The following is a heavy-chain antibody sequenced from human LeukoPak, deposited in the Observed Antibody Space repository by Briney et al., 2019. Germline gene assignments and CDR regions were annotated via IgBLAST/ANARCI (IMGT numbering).Heavy chain of an antibody. V-gene: IGHV3-64D*06. CDR3: VKLAAGYGDYDGDY. CDR1: GFTFSNYA. CDR2: ISSNGGST. J-gene: IGHJ4*02. D-gene: IGHD4-17*01. Sequence: PGGSLRLSCSASGFTFSNYAMHWVRQAPGKGLEYVSAISSNGGSTYYADSVKGRFTISRDNSKNTLYLQMSSLRAEDTAVYYCVKLAAGYGDYDGDYWGQGTLVTVSS.